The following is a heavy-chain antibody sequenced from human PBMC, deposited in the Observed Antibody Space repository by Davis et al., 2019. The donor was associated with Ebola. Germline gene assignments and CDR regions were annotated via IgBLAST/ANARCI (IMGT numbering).Heavy chain of an antibody. CDR2: IFPGDSDT. V-gene: IGHV5-51*01. J-gene: IGHJ4*02. CDR3: ARQGTTSWDS. Sequence: GESLKISCKGSGYSFADQWIGWVRQTPGKGLEWMGIIFPGDSDTRYSASFQGQVTIPADNSIRTAYLHWISLKASDTATYYCARQGTTSWDSWGQGTLVTVSS. CDR1: GYSFADQW. D-gene: IGHD2-2*01.